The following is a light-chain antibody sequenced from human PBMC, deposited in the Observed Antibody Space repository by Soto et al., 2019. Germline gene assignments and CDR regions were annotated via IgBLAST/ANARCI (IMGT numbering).Light chain of an antibody. V-gene: IGKV3-15*01. CDR3: QQYNNWPRWT. J-gene: IGKJ1*01. CDR2: SAS. CDR1: QSVSSN. Sequence: EIVMTQSPATLSVSPGERATLSCRASQSVSSNLARYQQKPGQAPRLLIYSASTRATGMPARFSGSGSGTEFTLTISSLQSEDFAVYYCQQYNNWPRWTFGQGTKVEIK.